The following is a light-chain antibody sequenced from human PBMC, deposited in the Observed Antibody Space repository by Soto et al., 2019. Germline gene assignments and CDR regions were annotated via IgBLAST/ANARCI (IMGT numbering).Light chain of an antibody. CDR3: SSFAGSNNVL. J-gene: IGLJ3*02. CDR2: EVN. Sequence: QSALTQPPSASGSPGQSVTISCTGTNSDVGGYDFVSWYQQHPGKAPKLMIYEVNKRPSGVPDRFSGSKSGNTASLTVSGLQAEDEASYYCSSFAGSNNVLFGGGTQLPS. CDR1: NSDVGGYDF. V-gene: IGLV2-8*01.